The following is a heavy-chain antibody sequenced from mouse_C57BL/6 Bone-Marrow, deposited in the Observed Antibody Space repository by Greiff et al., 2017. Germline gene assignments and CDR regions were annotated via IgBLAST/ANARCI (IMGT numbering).Heavy chain of an antibody. CDR2: ISNGGGST. J-gene: IGHJ3*01. CDR3: ARRIDDYDVAWFAY. D-gene: IGHD2-4*01. Sequence: EVQLVESGGGLVQPGGSLKLSCAASGFTFSDYYMYWVRQTPEKRLEWVAYISNGGGSTYYPDTVKGRFTISRDNAKNTLYLQMSRLKSEDTAMYYCARRIDDYDVAWFAYWGQGTRVTVSA. CDR1: GFTFSDYY. V-gene: IGHV5-12*01.